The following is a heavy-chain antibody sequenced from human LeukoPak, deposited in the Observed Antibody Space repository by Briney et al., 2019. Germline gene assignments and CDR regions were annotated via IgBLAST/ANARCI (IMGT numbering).Heavy chain of an antibody. J-gene: IGHJ5*02. CDR2: ISSSSSYI. V-gene: IGHV3-21*01. CDR3: ARDWYNWNDDWFDP. CDR1: GFTFSSYS. Sequence: GGTLRLSCAASGFTFSSYSMNWVRQAPGKGLEWVSSISSSSSYIYYADSVKGRFTISRENAKNSLYLQMNSLRAEDTPVYYCARDWYNWNDDWFDPWGQGTLVTVSS. D-gene: IGHD1-20*01.